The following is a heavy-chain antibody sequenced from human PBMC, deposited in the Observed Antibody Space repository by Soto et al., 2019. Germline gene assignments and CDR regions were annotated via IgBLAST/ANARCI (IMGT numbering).Heavy chain of an antibody. CDR1: GGSISSGGYY. V-gene: IGHV4-30-4*08. J-gene: IGHJ4*02. CDR3: ASRGTTTYCSGGSCYARGFDY. CDR2: IYYSGTT. D-gene: IGHD2-15*01. Sequence: SETLSLTCTVSGGSISSGGYYWYWIRQQPGKGLEGFGYIYYSGTTYYNPSLKSRVTISVDTSKNQFSLKLSSVTAADTAVYYCASRGTTTYCSGGSCYARGFDYWGQGTLVTVSS.